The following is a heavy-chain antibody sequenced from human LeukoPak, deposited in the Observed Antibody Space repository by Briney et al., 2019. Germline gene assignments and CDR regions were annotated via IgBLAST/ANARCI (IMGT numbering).Heavy chain of an antibody. V-gene: IGHV5-51*01. CDR3: ARLAIVATASGYYYYGMDV. Sequence: GESLKISCKGSGYSFTSYWIGWVRQMPGKGLEWMGIIYPGNSDTRYSPSFQGQVTISADKSVSTAYLQWSSLKASDTAMYYCARLAIVATASGYYYYGMDVWGQGTTVTVSS. CDR1: GYSFTSYW. D-gene: IGHD5-12*01. J-gene: IGHJ6*02. CDR2: IYPGNSDT.